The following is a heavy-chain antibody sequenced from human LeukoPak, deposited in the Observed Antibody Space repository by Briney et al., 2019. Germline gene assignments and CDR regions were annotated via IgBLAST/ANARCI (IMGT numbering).Heavy chain of an antibody. Sequence: PGGSLRLSCAASGFTFSNYRMSWVRQAPGKGLEWVANIKQDGSETHYVDSVRGQFIVSRDNAKNSVFLQMNSLGVEDTGIYYCARDFAAAVGWGQGTLVTVSS. CDR3: ARDFAAAVG. CDR1: GFTFSNYR. CDR2: IKQDGSET. V-gene: IGHV3-7*01. J-gene: IGHJ4*02. D-gene: IGHD2-15*01.